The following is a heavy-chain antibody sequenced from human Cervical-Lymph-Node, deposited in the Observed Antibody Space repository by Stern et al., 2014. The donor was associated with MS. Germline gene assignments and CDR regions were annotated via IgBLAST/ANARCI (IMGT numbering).Heavy chain of an antibody. J-gene: IGHJ6*02. Sequence: QLVESGGGLVQPGRSLRLSCAASGFTFNDYAMHWVRQAPGKGLEWVSGICWNSGCIGYADSLKGRFTISRDDAKKSLYLQMNSLRAEDTALYYCVKGKGGYYYGLDVWGQGITVTVSS. V-gene: IGHV3-9*01. CDR2: ICWNSGCI. D-gene: IGHD2-15*01. CDR1: GFTFNDYA. CDR3: VKGKGGYYYGLDV.